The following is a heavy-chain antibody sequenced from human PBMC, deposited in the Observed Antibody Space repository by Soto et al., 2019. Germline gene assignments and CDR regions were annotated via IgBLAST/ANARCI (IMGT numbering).Heavy chain of an antibody. V-gene: IGHV1-3*01. Sequence: ASVKVSCTASGYTFTSYAMHWVRQAPGQRLEWMGWINAGNGNTKYSQKFQGRVTITRDTSASTAYMELSSLRSEDTAVYYCARDRHNWNYASSDYYYGMDVWGQGTTVTVSS. CDR2: INAGNGNT. D-gene: IGHD1-7*01. CDR3: ARDRHNWNYASSDYYYGMDV. J-gene: IGHJ6*02. CDR1: GYTFTSYA.